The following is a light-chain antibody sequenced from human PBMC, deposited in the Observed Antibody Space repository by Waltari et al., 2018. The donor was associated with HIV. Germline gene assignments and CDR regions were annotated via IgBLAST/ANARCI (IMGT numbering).Light chain of an antibody. J-gene: IGLJ3*02. CDR3: QSYDSNLSGSV. V-gene: IGLV1-40*01. Sequence: QSVLTQPPPVSGAPGQRVTIPSPGCSANIWGGYAVHWYKQLPGTAPKLLINENNNRPSGVPDRFSGSNAGTSASLAITGLQAEDEADYYCQSYDSNLSGSVFGGGTKLTVV. CDR2: ENN. CDR1: SANIWGGYA.